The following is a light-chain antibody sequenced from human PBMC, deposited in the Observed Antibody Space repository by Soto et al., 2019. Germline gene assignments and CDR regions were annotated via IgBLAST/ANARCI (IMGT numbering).Light chain of an antibody. V-gene: IGKV3-15*01. Sequence: EIVMTQSPVTLSVSPGERATVSCKTSQSVNTNLAWYQQKPGQVPRLLIYGPSTRAIGIPDRFSGSGSGTEFTLTITSLQSEDFAVYYSHQYHEWPMTFGQGTRLEIK. CDR1: QSVNTN. CDR3: HQYHEWPMT. J-gene: IGKJ5*01. CDR2: GPS.